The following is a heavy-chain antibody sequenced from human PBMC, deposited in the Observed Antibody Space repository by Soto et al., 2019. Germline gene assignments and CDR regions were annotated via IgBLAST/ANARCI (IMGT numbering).Heavy chain of an antibody. V-gene: IGHV4-31*02. D-gene: IGHD1-1*01. CDR1: GGSISSGGYF. CDR3: ARGVLY. CDR2: IFYSGTT. Sequence: SDTLSLTWTVSGGSISSGGYFWSWIRQPPGKGLEWIGNIFYSGTTYYNPSLKSRVTISVDTSKNQFSLKLSSVTAADTAVYFCARGVLYWGQGTLVTVSS. J-gene: IGHJ4*02.